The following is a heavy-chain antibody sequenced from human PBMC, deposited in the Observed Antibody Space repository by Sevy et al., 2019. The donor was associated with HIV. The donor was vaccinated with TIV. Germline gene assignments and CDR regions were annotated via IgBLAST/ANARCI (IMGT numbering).Heavy chain of an antibody. CDR1: GGSVSSGSYY. CDR2: IYYSGST. J-gene: IGHJ6*02. V-gene: IGHV4-61*01. Sequence: SETLSLTCTVSGGSVSSGSYYWSWIRQPPGKGLEWIGYIYYSGSTNYNPSLKSRVTISVDTSKNQFSLKLSSVTAADTAVYYCARVGARPGIRYYYYGMDVWGQGTTVTVSS. CDR3: ARVGARPGIRYYYYGMDV. D-gene: IGHD6-6*01.